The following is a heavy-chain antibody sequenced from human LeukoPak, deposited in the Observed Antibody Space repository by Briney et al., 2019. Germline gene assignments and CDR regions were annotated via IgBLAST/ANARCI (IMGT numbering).Heavy chain of an antibody. CDR1: GFTFSDYA. Sequence: GGSLRLSCAASGFTFSDYALGWVRQAPGRGLEWVATLSGSGAGTYYSDSVQGRFTVSRDNSKRTLFLQMNSLRAEDTAFYYCAKAELGVDTFFDYWGQGTLVTVSS. CDR2: LSGSGAGT. J-gene: IGHJ4*02. V-gene: IGHV3-23*01. CDR3: AKAELGVDTFFDY. D-gene: IGHD3-3*01.